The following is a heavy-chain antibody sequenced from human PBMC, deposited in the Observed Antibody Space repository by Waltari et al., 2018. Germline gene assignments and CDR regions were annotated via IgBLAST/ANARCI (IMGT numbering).Heavy chain of an antibody. D-gene: IGHD1-7*01. CDR3: ARDLRQLELRYYFDY. CDR1: GGSFSGYY. CDR2: INESGST. Sequence: QVQLQQWGAGLLKPSETLSLTCAVYGGSFSGYYWSWIRQPPGKGLELIGEINESGSTNYSPSRKSRVTISVDTSKNQVALKLSSVTAADTAVYYCARDLRQLELRYYFDYWGQGTLVTVSS. V-gene: IGHV4-34*01. J-gene: IGHJ4*02.